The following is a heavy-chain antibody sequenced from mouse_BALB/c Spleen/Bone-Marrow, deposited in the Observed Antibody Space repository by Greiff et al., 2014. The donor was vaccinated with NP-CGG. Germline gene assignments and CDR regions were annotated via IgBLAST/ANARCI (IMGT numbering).Heavy chain of an antibody. V-gene: IGHV2-9*02. CDR3: ASMITTAWFAY. D-gene: IGHD2-4*01. J-gene: IGHJ3*01. CDR2: IWAGGST. Sequence: VQGVESGPGLVAPSQSLSITCTVSGFSLTSYGVHWVRQPPGKGLEWLGVIWAGGSTNYNSALMSRLSISKDNSKSQVFLKMNSLQTDDTAMYDCASMITTAWFAYWGQGTLVTVSA. CDR1: GFSLTSYG.